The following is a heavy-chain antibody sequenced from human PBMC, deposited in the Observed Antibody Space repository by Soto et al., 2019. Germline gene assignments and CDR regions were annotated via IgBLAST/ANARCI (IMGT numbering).Heavy chain of an antibody. D-gene: IGHD6-19*01. Sequence: SETLSLTCTVSRGSIRSFYWSWIRQPAGKGLEWLGHIYTSGSTTYSPYLKSRVTMSRDTSKNQLSLRLRSVTAADTAVYYCAGISGSSSFYAMDVWGEGTTVPVYS. V-gene: IGHV4-4*07. CDR2: IYTSGST. CDR1: RGSIRSFY. CDR3: AGISGSSSFYAMDV. J-gene: IGHJ6*04.